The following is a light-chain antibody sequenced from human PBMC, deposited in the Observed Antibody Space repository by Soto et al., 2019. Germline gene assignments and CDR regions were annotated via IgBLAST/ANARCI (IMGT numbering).Light chain of an antibody. CDR1: QSISSW. J-gene: IGKJ1*01. Sequence: DIQMTQSPSTLSASVGDRVTITCRASQSISSWLAWYQQKPGKAPKLLIYDASSLESGVPSRFSGSGSGTELTLTLSSLQPDDFATYYCQQYNSYPGTFGQGTKVEIK. CDR2: DAS. CDR3: QQYNSYPGT. V-gene: IGKV1-5*01.